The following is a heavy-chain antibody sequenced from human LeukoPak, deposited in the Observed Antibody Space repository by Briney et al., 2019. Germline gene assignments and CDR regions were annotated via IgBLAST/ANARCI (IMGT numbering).Heavy chain of an antibody. V-gene: IGHV4-39*07. CDR1: GGSINSRSHY. CDR2: MYYSGST. CDR3: VRGAFSRN. J-gene: IGHJ4*02. D-gene: IGHD2/OR15-2a*01. Sequence: ASETLSLNCTVSGGSINSRSHYWGWIRQSPGKGLEWIGSMYYSGSTYYNPSPKSRVTISVDTSKNQFSLKLSSVTAADTAVYYCVRGAFSRNWGQGTLVTVSS.